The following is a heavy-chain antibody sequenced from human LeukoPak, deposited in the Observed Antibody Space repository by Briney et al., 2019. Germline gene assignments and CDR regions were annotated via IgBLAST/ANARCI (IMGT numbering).Heavy chain of an antibody. CDR1: GFTFDGYA. V-gene: IGHV3-9*03. CDR3: AKASSSWYSAFDI. CDR2: ISWGSGTI. D-gene: IGHD6-13*01. J-gene: IGHJ3*02. Sequence: GGSLRLSCAASGFTFDGYAMHWVPQAPGMGLVGVLGISWGSGTIGYGDSVRGRFTISRYNDKNSLYLQMNSLRAEDMPLYYCAKASSSWYSAFDIWGQGTMVTVSS.